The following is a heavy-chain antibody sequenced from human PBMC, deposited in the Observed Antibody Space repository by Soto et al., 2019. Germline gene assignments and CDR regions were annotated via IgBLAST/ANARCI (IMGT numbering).Heavy chain of an antibody. V-gene: IGHV1-2*04. D-gene: IGHD2-8*01. Sequence: ASVKVSCKASGYSFTDYHIHWVRQAPGQGLEWLGRINPKSGGTSTAQKFQGWVTMTTDTSISTASMELTRLTSDYTAIYYCARGDSRDCSNGVCSFFYNHDMDVWGQGTTVNVSS. CDR1: GYSFTDYH. J-gene: IGHJ6*02. CDR3: ARGDSRDCSNGVCSFFYNHDMDV. CDR2: INPKSGGT.